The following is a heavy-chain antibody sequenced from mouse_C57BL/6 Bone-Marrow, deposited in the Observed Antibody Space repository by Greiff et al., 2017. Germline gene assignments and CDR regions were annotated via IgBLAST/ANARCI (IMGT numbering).Heavy chain of an antibody. V-gene: IGHV1-81*01. J-gene: IGHJ3*01. CDR2: IYPRSGNT. CDR3: ALYYGSSPFAY. CDR1: GYTFTSYG. Sequence: VKVVESGAELARPGASVKLSCKASGYTFTSYGISWVKQRTGQGLEWIGEIYPRSGNTYYNETFKGKATLTADKSSSTAYMELRSLTSEDSAVYFCALYYGSSPFAYWGQGTLVTVSA. D-gene: IGHD1-1*01.